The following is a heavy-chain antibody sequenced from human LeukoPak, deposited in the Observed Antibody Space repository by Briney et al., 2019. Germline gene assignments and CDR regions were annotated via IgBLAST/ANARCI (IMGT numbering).Heavy chain of an antibody. CDR3: ARDLGY. CDR2: ISYDGSNK. Sequence: GGSLRLSCAASGFTFSDAWMSWVRQAPGKGLEWVAVISYDGSNKYYADSVKGRFTISRDNSKNTLYLQMNSLRAEDTAVYYCARDLGYWGQGTLVTVSS. CDR1: GFTFSDAW. J-gene: IGHJ4*02. V-gene: IGHV3-30-3*01.